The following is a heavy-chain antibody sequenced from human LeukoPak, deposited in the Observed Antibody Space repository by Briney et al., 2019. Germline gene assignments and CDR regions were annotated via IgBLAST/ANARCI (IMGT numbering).Heavy chain of an antibody. CDR1: GFTFSSYS. D-gene: IGHD6-13*01. CDR2: ISSSSSYI. CDR3: ASLVASAAEGDY. Sequence: GGSLRLSCAASGFTFSSYSMNWVRQAPGKGLEWVSSISSSSSYIYYADSVKGRFTISRDNAKNSLYLQMNSLGAEDTAVYYCASLVASAAEGDYWGQGTLVTVSS. V-gene: IGHV3-21*01. J-gene: IGHJ4*02.